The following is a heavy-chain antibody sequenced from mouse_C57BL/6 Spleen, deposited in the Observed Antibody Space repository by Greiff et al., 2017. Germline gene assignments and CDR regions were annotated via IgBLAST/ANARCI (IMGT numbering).Heavy chain of an antibody. V-gene: IGHV1-74*01. CDR2: IHPSDSDT. D-gene: IGHD1-3*01. J-gene: IGHJ3*01. CDR3: EISGEAY. CDR1: GYTFTSYW. Sequence: QVQLQQPGAELVKPGASVKVSCKASGYTFTSYWMHWVKQRPGQGLEWIGRIHPSDSDTNYNQKFKGKATLTVDKCSSTAYMQRSSLTSEDSAVYYCEISGEAYWGQGTLVTVSA.